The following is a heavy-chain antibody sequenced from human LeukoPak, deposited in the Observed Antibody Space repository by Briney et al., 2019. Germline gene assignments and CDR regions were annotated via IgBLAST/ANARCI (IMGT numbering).Heavy chain of an antibody. Sequence: PGGSLRLSCAASGFTFSSYWMSWVRQAPGKGLEWVANIKQDGSEKYYVDSVKGRFTISRDNAKNSLYLQMNSLSAEDTAVYYCAREGYGDYEDLYYFDYWGQGTLVTVSS. CDR2: IKQDGSEK. CDR1: GFTFSSYW. J-gene: IGHJ4*02. D-gene: IGHD4-17*01. V-gene: IGHV3-7*01. CDR3: AREGYGDYEDLYYFDY.